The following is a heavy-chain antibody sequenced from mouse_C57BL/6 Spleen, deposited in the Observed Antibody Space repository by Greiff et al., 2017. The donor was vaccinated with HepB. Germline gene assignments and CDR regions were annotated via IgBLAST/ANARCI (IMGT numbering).Heavy chain of an antibody. J-gene: IGHJ2*01. V-gene: IGHV1-15*01. CDR2: IDPETGGT. D-gene: IGHD1-1*01. CDR3: TRWITTVVATGFDY. CDR1: GYTFTDYE. Sequence: QVQLQQSGAELVRPGASVTLSCKASGYTFTDYEMHWVKQTPVHGLEWIGAIDPETGGTAYNQKFKGKAILTADKSSSTAYMELRSLTSEDSAVYYCTRWITTVVATGFDYWGEGTTLTVSS.